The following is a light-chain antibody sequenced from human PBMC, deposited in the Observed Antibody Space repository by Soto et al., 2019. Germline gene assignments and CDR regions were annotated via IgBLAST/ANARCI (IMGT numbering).Light chain of an antibody. CDR2: GAS. Sequence: EIVLTQSPGTLSLSQGEGATLSCRASQSVSSSYFAGYQQKPGQAPRLLIYGASSRATGIPDRFSGSGSGTDFTLTISRLEPEDFAVYYCQQYGSSPWTFGQGTKVETK. J-gene: IGKJ1*01. CDR3: QQYGSSPWT. CDR1: QSVSSSY. V-gene: IGKV3-20*01.